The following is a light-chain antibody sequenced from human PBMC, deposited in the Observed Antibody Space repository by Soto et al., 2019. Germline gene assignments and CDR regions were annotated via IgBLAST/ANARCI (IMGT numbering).Light chain of an antibody. V-gene: IGKV1-5*03. Sequence: DIRLTQSPSTLSASVGDRVTITCRASQSISDRLAWYQQKSGKAPSLLIYRASSLENGVPSRFSGSGSGTEFTLTISSLQPDDFATYYCQQYDVYSALTFGQGTKLDI. CDR1: QSISDR. CDR2: RAS. J-gene: IGKJ2*01. CDR3: QQYDVYSALT.